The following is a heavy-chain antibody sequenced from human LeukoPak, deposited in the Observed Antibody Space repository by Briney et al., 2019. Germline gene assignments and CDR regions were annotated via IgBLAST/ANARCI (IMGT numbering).Heavy chain of an antibody. D-gene: IGHD6-19*01. CDR1: GYSFTNYW. J-gene: IGHJ4*02. Sequence: GESLKISCKGSGYSFTNYWIGWVRQMPGKGLEWMGIIYPGDSDTRYSPSFQGQVTISADKSISTAYLQWSSLKASDTAMYYCARHLAPPNYSSGWYYFDYWGQGTLVTVSS. CDR2: IYPGDSDT. V-gene: IGHV5-51*01. CDR3: ARHLAPPNYSSGWYYFDY.